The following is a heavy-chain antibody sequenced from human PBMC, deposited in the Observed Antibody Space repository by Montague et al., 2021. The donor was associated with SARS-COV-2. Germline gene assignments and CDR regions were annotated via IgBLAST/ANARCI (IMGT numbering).Heavy chain of an antibody. CDR1: FGSISTYY. V-gene: IGHV4-59*07. J-gene: IGHJ5*01. CDR2: IFYNGST. D-gene: IGHD2-21*01. Sequence: SDTVSLTSTVSFGSISTYYWSWIRQPAGKGLEWIGFIFYNGSTKXNPSLKRRVSISLDTSKNQFSLKLSSVTAADTAVYYCARQDAWAYCGDECYRGWFDSWGQGTLVTVSS. CDR3: ARQDAWAYCGDECYRGWFDS.